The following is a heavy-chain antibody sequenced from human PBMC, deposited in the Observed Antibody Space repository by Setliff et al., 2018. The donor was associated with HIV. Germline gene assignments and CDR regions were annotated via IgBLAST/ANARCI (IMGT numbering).Heavy chain of an antibody. Sequence: ASVKVSCKAFGYTFSTSAIHWVRQAPGQRLEWMGYINAGDDNTRYSEKFQGRVTITRDTSASTAYMELSSLRSEDTAVYYCARTVNDYGDYYFDYWGQGTLVTVSS. J-gene: IGHJ4*02. CDR3: ARTVNDYGDYYFDY. CDR1: GYTFSTSA. D-gene: IGHD4-17*01. CDR2: INAGDDNT. V-gene: IGHV1-3*01.